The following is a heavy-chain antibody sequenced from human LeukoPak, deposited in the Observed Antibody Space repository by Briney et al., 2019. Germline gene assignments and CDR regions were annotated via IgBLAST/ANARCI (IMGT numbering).Heavy chain of an antibody. CDR2: ISGYNGNT. CDR1: GYTFSSYG. J-gene: IGHJ4*02. Sequence: ASVKVSCMASGYTFSSYGISWVRQAPGQGLEWMGWISGYNGNTNYAQKFQGRVTMTTDTSTGTSYMELRSLRSDDTAVYYCARDGLYYYGSVVDYWGQGTLVTVSS. V-gene: IGHV1-18*01. CDR3: ARDGLYYYGSVVDY. D-gene: IGHD3-10*01.